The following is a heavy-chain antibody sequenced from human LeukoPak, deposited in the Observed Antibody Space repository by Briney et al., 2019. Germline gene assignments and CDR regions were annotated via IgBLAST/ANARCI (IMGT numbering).Heavy chain of an antibody. V-gene: IGHV3-21*01. CDR3: ARNDFWSGYYQSNWFDP. CDR2: ISSSSSYI. J-gene: IGHJ5*02. D-gene: IGHD3-3*01. CDR1: GFTFSGYS. Sequence: GGSLRLSCAASGFTFSGYSMNWVRQAPGKGLEWVSSISSSSSYIYYADSVKGRFTISRDNAKNSLYLQMNSLRAEDTAVYYCARNDFWSGYYQSNWFDPWGQGTLVTVSS.